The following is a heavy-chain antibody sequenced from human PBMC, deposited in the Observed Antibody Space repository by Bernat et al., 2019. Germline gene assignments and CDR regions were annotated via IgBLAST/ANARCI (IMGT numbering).Heavy chain of an antibody. CDR2: IYYSGST. J-gene: IGHJ6*03. Sequence: QVQLQESGPGLVKPSETLSLTCTVSGGSISSYYWSWIRQPPGKGLEWIGYIYYSGSTNYNPSLKSRVTISVDTSKNQFSLKLSSVTAADTAVYYCARVGGIAAADLYYYYMDVWGKGTTVTVSS. V-gene: IGHV4-59*01. D-gene: IGHD6-13*01. CDR1: GGSISSYY. CDR3: ARVGGIAAADLYYYYMDV.